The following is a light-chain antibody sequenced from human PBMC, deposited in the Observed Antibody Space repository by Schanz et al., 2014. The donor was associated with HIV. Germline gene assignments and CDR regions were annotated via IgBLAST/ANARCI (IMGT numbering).Light chain of an antibody. CDR3: QAYDSSLSGLV. CDR2: SNN. V-gene: IGLV1-44*01. J-gene: IGLJ3*02. Sequence: QSVLTQPPSASGTPGQRVTISCSGSSSNIGSNSVNWYQQLPGTAPKLLIYSNNQRPSGVPDRFSGSKSGTSASLAISGLQSEDEAEYYCQAYDSSLSGLVFGGGTKLTVL. CDR1: SSNIGSNS.